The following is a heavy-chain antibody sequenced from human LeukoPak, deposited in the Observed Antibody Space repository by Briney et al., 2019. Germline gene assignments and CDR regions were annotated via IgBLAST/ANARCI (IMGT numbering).Heavy chain of an antibody. Sequence: SETLSLTCAVSGGSISSSNWWSWVRQPPGKGLEWIGEIYHSGSTYYNPSLKSRLTMSIDTSTNQLSVSLNSVTAADTAVYYCARGRSGSYYDAFDIWGQGTMVTVSS. V-gene: IGHV4-4*02. CDR3: ARGRSGSYYDAFDI. J-gene: IGHJ3*02. CDR2: IYHSGST. D-gene: IGHD1-26*01. CDR1: GGSISSSNW.